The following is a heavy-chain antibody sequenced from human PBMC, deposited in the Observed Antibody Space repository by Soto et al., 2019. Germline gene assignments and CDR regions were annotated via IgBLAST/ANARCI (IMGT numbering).Heavy chain of an antibody. J-gene: IGHJ3*01. V-gene: IGHV1-18*01. CDR2: ISAYNGNT. CDR3: ARVPLPASITIAMSGIDALDV. CDR1: GYTFTSYG. D-gene: IGHD6-19*01. Sequence: ASVKVSCKASGYTFTSYGISWVRQAPGQGLEWMGWISAYNGNTNYAQKLQGRVTMTTDTSTSTAYMELRSLRSDDTAEYYAARVPLPASITIAMSGIDALDVWGQGTMVTVSS.